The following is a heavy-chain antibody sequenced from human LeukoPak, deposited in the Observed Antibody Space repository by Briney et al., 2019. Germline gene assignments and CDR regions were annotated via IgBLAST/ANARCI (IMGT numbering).Heavy chain of an antibody. CDR1: GFTFTSFG. CDR2: IKEDGSEK. J-gene: IGHJ6*03. D-gene: IGHD3-3*01. V-gene: IGHV3-7*01. Sequence: PGGSLRLSCAASGFTFTSFGMSWVRQAPGKGLEWVANIKEDGSEKYYVDSVKGRLTISRDNAKNSMYLQMNSLRVEDTARYFCAKVGWRGRFLEGNFVGRDYHYMDVWGKGTTVIVSS. CDR3: AKVGWRGRFLEGNFVGRDYHYMDV.